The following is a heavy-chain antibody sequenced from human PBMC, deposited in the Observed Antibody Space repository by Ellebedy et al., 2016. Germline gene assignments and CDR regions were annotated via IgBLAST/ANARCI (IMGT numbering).Heavy chain of an antibody. CDR1: GGSISSYY. J-gene: IGHJ4*02. CDR3: ARGRGTWVNY. D-gene: IGHD1-1*01. V-gene: IGHV4-34*01. Sequence: SETLSLXXTVSGGSISSYYWSWIRQPPGKGLEWIGEINHSGSTNYNPSLKSRVTISVDTSKNQFSLKLSSVTAADTAVYYCARGRGTWVNYWGQGTLVTVSS. CDR2: INHSGST.